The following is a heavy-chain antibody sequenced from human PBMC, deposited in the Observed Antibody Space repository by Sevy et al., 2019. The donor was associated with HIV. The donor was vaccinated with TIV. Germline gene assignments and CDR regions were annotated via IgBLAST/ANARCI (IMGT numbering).Heavy chain of an antibody. CDR2: TRNKIGGYIT. Sequence: GGSLRLSCAASGFSISEYYMDWVRQAPGKGLEFISRTRNKIGGYITDYAASVDGRFTISRDDSKNSIYLQMNSLKTNTTPVYFGVRESWISIDPWGKGTLFT. CDR3: VRESWISIDP. V-gene: IGHV3-72*01. D-gene: IGHD2-21*01. CDR1: GFSISEYY. J-gene: IGHJ5*02.